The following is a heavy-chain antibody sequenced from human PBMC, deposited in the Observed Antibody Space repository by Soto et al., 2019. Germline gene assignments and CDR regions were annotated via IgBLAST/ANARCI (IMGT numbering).Heavy chain of an antibody. CDR1: GFTFSTYG. Sequence: PGGSLRLSCAASGFTFSTYGMHWVRQAPGKGLEWVAVIWYDGSNKYYADSVKGRFTISRDNSKNTLSLQMNSLRVEDTAVYFCARAVGPFDYWGQETLVTVSS. CDR2: IWYDGSNK. J-gene: IGHJ4*02. V-gene: IGHV3-33*01. CDR3: ARAVGPFDY.